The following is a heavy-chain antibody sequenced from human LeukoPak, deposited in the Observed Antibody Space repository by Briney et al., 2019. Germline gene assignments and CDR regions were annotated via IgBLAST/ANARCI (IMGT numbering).Heavy chain of an antibody. J-gene: IGHJ3*01. Sequence: KSGGSLRLSCAASGFTFSDYNMGWMRQAPGKGLEWVSYTRNSHNHMFYADSVKGRFTISRDNAKYSVYLQMNSLRDEDTAVYYWARRIAGNGSHAFDFWGQGTMVTVSS. V-gene: IGHV3-11*01. CDR2: TRNSHNHM. D-gene: IGHD6-13*01. CDR1: GFTFSDYN. CDR3: ARRIAGNGSHAFDF.